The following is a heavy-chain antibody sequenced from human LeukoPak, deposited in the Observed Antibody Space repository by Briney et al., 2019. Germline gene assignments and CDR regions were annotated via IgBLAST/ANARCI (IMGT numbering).Heavy chain of an antibody. V-gene: IGHV1-18*01. CDR2: ISAYNGNT. J-gene: IGHJ4*02. Sequence: ASVKVSCKASGYTFTSYGISWVRQAPGQGLEWMGWISAYNGNTNYAQKLQGRVTTTTDTSTSTAYMELRSLRSDDTAVYYCAREFPPISALAPRYWGQGTLVTVSS. D-gene: IGHD3-3*02. CDR1: GYTFTSYG. CDR3: AREFPPISALAPRY.